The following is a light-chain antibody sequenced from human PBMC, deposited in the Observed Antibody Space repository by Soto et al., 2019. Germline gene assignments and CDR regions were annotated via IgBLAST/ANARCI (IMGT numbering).Light chain of an antibody. CDR2: KVS. V-gene: IGKV2-30*01. CDR3: MQGTHWQYT. Sequence: EVVMTQSPPSLPVTLGQPASISCRSSQSLEYNDGNTYLNFFQQRPGQSPRRLIYKVSNRDSGVPDRFRGSGSGTDFTLKISRVEAEDVGVYYCMQGTHWQYTFGQGTKLEIK. J-gene: IGKJ2*01. CDR1: QSLEYNDGNTY.